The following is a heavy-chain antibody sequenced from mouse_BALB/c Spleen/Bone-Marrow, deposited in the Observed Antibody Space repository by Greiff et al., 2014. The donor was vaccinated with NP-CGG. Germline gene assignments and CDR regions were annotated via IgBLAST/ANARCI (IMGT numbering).Heavy chain of an antibody. CDR3: AKDDYDDY. CDR2: INLSTGYT. Sequence: QVHVKQSGAELAKPGASVKMSCKASGYTFTNYWMHWVKQRPGQGLEWIGYINLSTGYTEYNQKFKDKATLTADKSSSTAYMQQDSVTSVDSAGYYCAKDDYDDYWGQGTTLTVSS. CDR1: GYTFTNYW. D-gene: IGHD2-4*01. V-gene: IGHV1-7*01. J-gene: IGHJ2*01.